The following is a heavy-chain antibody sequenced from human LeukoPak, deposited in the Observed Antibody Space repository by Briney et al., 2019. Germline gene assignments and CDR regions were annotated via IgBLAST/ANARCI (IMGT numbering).Heavy chain of an antibody. J-gene: IGHJ4*02. CDR2: IKQDGSEK. D-gene: IGHD1-26*01. V-gene: IGHV3-7*01. CDR3: AKGINSGSYYDY. Sequence: GGSLRLSCAASGFTFSSYWMSWVRQAPGKGLEWVANIKQDGSEKYYVDSVKGRFTISRDNAKNSLYLQLNSLRAEDTAVYYCAKGINSGSYYDYWGQGTLVTVSS. CDR1: GFTFSSYW.